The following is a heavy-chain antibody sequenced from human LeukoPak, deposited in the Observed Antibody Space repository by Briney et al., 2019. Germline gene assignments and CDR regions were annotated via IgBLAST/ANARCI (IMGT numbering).Heavy chain of an antibody. Sequence: GGSLRLSCAATGFTFSSYGMHWVRQAPGKGLEWVAFIRYDGSNKYYADSVKGRFTISRDNSRNTLYLQMNSLRAEDTAVYYCAKSSKAILLWFGELSGYFDYWGQGTLVTVSS. CDR3: AKSSKAILLWFGELSGYFDY. CDR1: GFTFSSYG. CDR2: IRYDGSNK. V-gene: IGHV3-30*02. D-gene: IGHD3-10*01. J-gene: IGHJ4*02.